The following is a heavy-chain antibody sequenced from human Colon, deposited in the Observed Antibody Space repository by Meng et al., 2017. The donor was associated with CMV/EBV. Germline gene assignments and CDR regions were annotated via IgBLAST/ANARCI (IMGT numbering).Heavy chain of an antibody. Sequence: GESLKISCAASGFIFSSYDMRWVRQATGKGLEWVSGIGTTSDTYYPGSVKGRFTISREDAKNSLYLQMNSLRAGDTAVYYCARGPPRTGGYFDYWGQGTLVTVSS. J-gene: IGHJ4*02. V-gene: IGHV3-13*01. CDR3: ARGPPRTGGYFDY. D-gene: IGHD1-14*01. CDR1: GFIFSSYD. CDR2: IGTTSDT.